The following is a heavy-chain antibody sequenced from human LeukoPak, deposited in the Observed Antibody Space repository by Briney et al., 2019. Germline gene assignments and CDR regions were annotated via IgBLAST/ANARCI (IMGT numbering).Heavy chain of an antibody. CDR2: ISSSSSTI. D-gene: IGHD1-26*01. CDR1: GFTFSSYS. J-gene: IGHJ4*02. CDR3: ARDRGGSYSAIDY. Sequence: HTGGSLRLSCAASGFTFSSYSMNWVRQAPGKGLEWVSFISSSSSTIYYANSVKGRFTISRDNAKNSLYLQMNSPRAEDTAVYYCARDRGGSYSAIDYWGQGTLVTVSS. V-gene: IGHV3-48*04.